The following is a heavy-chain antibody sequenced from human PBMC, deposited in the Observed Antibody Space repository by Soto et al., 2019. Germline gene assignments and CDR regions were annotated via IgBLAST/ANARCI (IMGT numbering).Heavy chain of an antibody. D-gene: IGHD5-18*01. Sequence: SETLSLTCTVSGGSISSYYWSWIRQPPGKGLEWIGYIYYSGSTNYNPSLKGRVTISVDTPKNQFSLKLSSVTAADTAVYYCARSRGYSYGPEYYYYYYYMDVWGKGTTVTVSS. CDR3: ARSRGYSYGPEYYYYYYYMDV. V-gene: IGHV4-59*01. CDR1: GGSISSYY. CDR2: IYYSGST. J-gene: IGHJ6*03.